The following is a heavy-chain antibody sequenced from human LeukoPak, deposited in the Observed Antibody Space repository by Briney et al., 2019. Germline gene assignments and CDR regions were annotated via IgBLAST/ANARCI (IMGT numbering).Heavy chain of an antibody. J-gene: IGHJ4*02. Sequence: PSETLSLTCTVSGGSISSYYWSWLRQPPGKGLEWIGYIYYSGSTNYNPSLKSRVTISVDTSKNQFSLKLSSVTAADTAVYYCATSVNSGSTYFDYWGQGTLVTVSS. CDR1: GGSISSYY. D-gene: IGHD1-26*01. V-gene: IGHV4-59*01. CDR3: ATSVNSGSTYFDY. CDR2: IYYSGST.